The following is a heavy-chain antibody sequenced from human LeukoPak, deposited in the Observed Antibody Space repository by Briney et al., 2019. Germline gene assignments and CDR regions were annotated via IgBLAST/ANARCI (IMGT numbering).Heavy chain of an antibody. CDR2: INHSGST. D-gene: IGHD1-26*01. V-gene: IGHV4-34*01. J-gene: IGHJ5*02. Sequence: SETLSLTCAVYGGSFSGYYWSWIRQPPGKGLEWIGEINHSGSTNYNPSLKSRVTISVDTSKNQFSLKLSSVTAADTAVYYCARRPVGATRTWFDPWGQGTLVTVSS. CDR1: GGSFSGYY. CDR3: ARRPVGATRTWFDP.